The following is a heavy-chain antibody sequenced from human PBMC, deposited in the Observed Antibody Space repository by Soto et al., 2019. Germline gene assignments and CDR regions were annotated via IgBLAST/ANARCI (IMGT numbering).Heavy chain of an antibody. CDR1: GGTFSSHA. CDR3: ARGPSSSSSWRLDY. V-gene: IGHV1-69*13. J-gene: IGHJ4*02. Sequence: SVKVSCKASGGTFSSHATSWVRQAPGQGLEWMGGIIPIFGTANYAQKFQGRVTITADESTSTAHMELSSLRSEDTAVYYCARGPSSSSSWRLDYWGQGTLVTVSS. CDR2: IIPIFGTA. D-gene: IGHD6-13*01.